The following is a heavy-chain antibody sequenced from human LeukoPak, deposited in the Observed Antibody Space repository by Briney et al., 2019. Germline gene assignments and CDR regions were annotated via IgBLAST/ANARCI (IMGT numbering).Heavy chain of an antibody. J-gene: IGHJ4*02. Sequence: ASVKVSCKVSGYTLTELSMHWVRQAPGKGLEWMGGFDPEDGETICAQKFQGRVTMTEDTSTDTAYMELSSLRSEDTAVYYCATWDPAYCGGDCYFDYWGQGTLVTVSS. V-gene: IGHV1-24*01. CDR1: GYTLTELS. CDR2: FDPEDGET. D-gene: IGHD2-21*02. CDR3: ATWDPAYCGGDCYFDY.